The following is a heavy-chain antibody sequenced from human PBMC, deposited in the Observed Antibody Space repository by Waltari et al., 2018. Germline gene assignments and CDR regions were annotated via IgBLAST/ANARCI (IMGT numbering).Heavy chain of an antibody. CDR3: ARDGGRVGYDPEYYFDY. V-gene: IGHV1-8*03. D-gene: IGHD5-12*01. Sequence: QVQLVQSGAEVKKPGASVKVSCKASGYTFTSYDINWVRQATGQGLEWMGWMNPTSGNTGYAQKFQGRVTITRNTSISTAYMELSSLRSEDTAVYYCARDGGRVGYDPEYYFDYWGQGTLVTVSS. J-gene: IGHJ4*02. CDR1: GYTFTSYD. CDR2: MNPTSGNT.